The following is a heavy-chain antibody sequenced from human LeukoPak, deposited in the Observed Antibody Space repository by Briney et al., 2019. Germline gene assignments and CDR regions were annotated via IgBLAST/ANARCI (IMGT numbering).Heavy chain of an antibody. CDR1: GFTFSSYG. V-gene: IGHV3-30*03. J-gene: IGHJ5*02. Sequence: GGSLRLSCAASGFTFSSYGMHWVRQAPGKGLEWVAVISYDGSNKYYADSVKGRFTISRDNSKNTLYLQMNSLRAEDTAVYYCARDPDILGYCSSTSCFGWFDPWGQGTLVTVSS. D-gene: IGHD2-2*01. CDR2: ISYDGSNK. CDR3: ARDPDILGYCSSTSCFGWFDP.